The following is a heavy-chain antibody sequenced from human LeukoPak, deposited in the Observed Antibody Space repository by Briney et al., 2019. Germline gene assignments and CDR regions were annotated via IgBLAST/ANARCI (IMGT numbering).Heavy chain of an antibody. Sequence: SETLSLTCTVSGGSISSYYWSWIRQPPGKGLEWIGYTYYSGSTNYNPSLKSRVTISVDTSKNQFSLKLSSVTAADTAVYYCAREQDYGGNSDAFDIWGQGTMVTVSS. CDR2: TYYSGST. D-gene: IGHD4-23*01. J-gene: IGHJ3*02. CDR3: AREQDYGGNSDAFDI. CDR1: GGSISSYY. V-gene: IGHV4-59*01.